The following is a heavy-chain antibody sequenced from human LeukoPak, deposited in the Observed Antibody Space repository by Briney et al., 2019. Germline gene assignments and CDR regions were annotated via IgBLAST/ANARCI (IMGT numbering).Heavy chain of an antibody. CDR1: GGSFSGYY. J-gene: IGHJ4*02. V-gene: IGHV4-34*01. Sequence: SETLSLTCAVYGGSFSGYYWSWIRQPPGKGLEWIGEINHSGSTNYNPSLKSQITISVDTSKDQFTLKLSSVTAADTAVYYCARNYYGSGSSFDYWGQGTLVTVSS. D-gene: IGHD3-10*01. CDR2: INHSGST. CDR3: ARNYYGSGSSFDY.